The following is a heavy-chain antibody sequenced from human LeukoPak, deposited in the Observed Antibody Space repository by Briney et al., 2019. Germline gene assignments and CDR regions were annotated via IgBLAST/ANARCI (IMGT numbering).Heavy chain of an antibody. J-gene: IGHJ5*02. D-gene: IGHD5-24*01. V-gene: IGHV5-51*01. CDR2: IYPGDSDT. Sequence: GGSLRLSCAASGFTFSSYAMSWVRQAPGKGLEWMGIIYPGDSDTRYSPSFQGQVTISADKSISTAYLQWSSLKASDTAMYYCARPSGAMADWFDPWGQGTLVTVSS. CDR3: ARPSGAMADWFDP. CDR1: GFTFSSYA.